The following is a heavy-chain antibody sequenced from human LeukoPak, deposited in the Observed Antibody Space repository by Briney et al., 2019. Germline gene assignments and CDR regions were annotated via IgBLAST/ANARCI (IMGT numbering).Heavy chain of an antibody. V-gene: IGHV3-23*01. J-gene: IGHJ4*02. CDR1: GFTFSSIA. CDR2: IGASGGST. D-gene: IGHD3-9*01. Sequence: GGSLRLSCAASGFTFSSIAMTWVRQAPGKGLEWVSGIGASGGSTYYAESVKGRFTISRDNSKNTLYLQMNSLRTEDTAVYYCAKAEGYDILTGLDYWGQGTLVTVSS. CDR3: AKAEGYDILTGLDY.